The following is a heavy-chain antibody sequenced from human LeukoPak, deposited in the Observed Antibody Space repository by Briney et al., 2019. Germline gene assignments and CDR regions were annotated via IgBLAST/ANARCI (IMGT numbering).Heavy chain of an antibody. D-gene: IGHD6-19*01. CDR3: AGVGSGWYAAMGV. CDR1: GFTFSSYA. J-gene: IGHJ6*02. CDR2: IKQDGSEE. Sequence: SGGSLRLSCAASGFTFSSYAMSWVRQAPGKGLEWVANIKQDGSEEKYVDSVKGRFTISRDNAKNSLYLQMNSLRAEDTAVYYCAGVGSGWYAAMGVWGQGTTVTVSS. V-gene: IGHV3-7*03.